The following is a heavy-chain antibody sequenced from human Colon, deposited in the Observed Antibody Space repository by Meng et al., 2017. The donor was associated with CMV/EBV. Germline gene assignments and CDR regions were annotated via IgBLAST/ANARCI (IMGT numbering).Heavy chain of an antibody. CDR3: ARDEYQLPPYEGADY. V-gene: IGHV1-2*02. CDR1: GYTFTGYY. D-gene: IGHD2-2*01. J-gene: IGHJ4*02. Sequence: ASVKVSCKASGYTFTGYYMHWVRQAPGQGLEWMGWINPNSGGTNYAQKFQGRVTMTRDTSISTAYMELSRLRPDDTAVYYCARDEYQLPPYEGADYWGQGTLVTVSS. CDR2: INPNSGGT.